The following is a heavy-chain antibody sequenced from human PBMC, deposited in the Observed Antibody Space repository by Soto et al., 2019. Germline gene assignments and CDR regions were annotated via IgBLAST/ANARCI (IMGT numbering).Heavy chain of an antibody. V-gene: IGHV1-18*01. CDR1: GYTFTSYG. Sequence: QVPLAQSGAEVKKPGASVKVSCKTSGYTFTSYGISWVRQAPGQGLEWMGWISAYKGNTNYAQKLQGRVTMTTDIPTSTAYMELRSLRSDVTAVDYCARYGTDFLPRVRYSDRLQPAEFDYWGQGTLVTVSS. J-gene: IGHJ4*02. CDR2: ISAYKGNT. CDR3: ARYGTDFLPRVRYSDRLQPAEFDY. D-gene: IGHD3-9*01.